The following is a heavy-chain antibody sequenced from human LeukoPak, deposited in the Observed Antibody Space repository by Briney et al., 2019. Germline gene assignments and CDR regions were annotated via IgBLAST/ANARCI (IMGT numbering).Heavy chain of an antibody. CDR3: ARDRYYGSGSYYNGYFDY. J-gene: IGHJ4*02. V-gene: IGHV1-69*01. Sequence: SVKVSFKASGGTFISYAISWVRQAPGQGLEWMGGIIPIFGTANYAQKFQGRVTITADESTSTAYMELSSLRSEDTAVYYCARDRYYGSGSYYNGYFDYWGQGTLVTVTS. CDR2: IIPIFGTA. CDR1: GGTFISYA. D-gene: IGHD3-10*01.